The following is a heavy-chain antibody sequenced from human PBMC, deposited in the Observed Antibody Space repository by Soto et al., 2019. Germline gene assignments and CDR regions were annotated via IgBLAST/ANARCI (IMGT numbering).Heavy chain of an antibody. CDR3: SRPYCGSNSCHNWFDP. Sequence: GASVKVSCKASGYTFTDYYMNWVRQAPGQGLEWMGWINPNSGGTNFAQKFQGRVTMTTDTSISTAYMELSGLTSDDKAVYYCSRPYCGSNSCHNWFDPWGQGTLVTVSS. V-gene: IGHV1-2*02. CDR1: GYTFTDYY. J-gene: IGHJ5*02. CDR2: INPNSGGT. D-gene: IGHD2-2*01.